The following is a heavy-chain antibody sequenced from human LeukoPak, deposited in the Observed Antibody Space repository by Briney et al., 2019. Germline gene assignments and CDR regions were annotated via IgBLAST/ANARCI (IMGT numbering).Heavy chain of an antibody. CDR3: ARDRGLRPDYYYYYMDV. D-gene: IGHD4-17*01. V-gene: IGHV4-61*02. J-gene: IGHJ6*03. CDR2: IYTSGST. CDR1: GGSISSGSYY. Sequence: SSETLSLTCTVSGGSISSGSYYWSWIRQPAGKGLEWIGRIYTSGSTNYNPSLKSRVTISVDTSKNQFSLKLSSVTAADTAVYYCARDRGLRPDYYYYYMDVWGKGTTVTVSS.